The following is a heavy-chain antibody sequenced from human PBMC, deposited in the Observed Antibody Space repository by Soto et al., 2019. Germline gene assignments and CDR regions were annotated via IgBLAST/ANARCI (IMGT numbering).Heavy chain of an antibody. Sequence: ASVKVSCKASGYSFYNFGLSWVRQAPGQGLEWMGWISGYNGDTNSAHKFQGRVTMTTDTSTTTAYMEVRSLTSDDTAVYYCARHDPTNMIVKGWGQGTLVTVSS. CDR2: ISGYNGDT. D-gene: IGHD3-22*01. V-gene: IGHV1-18*01. CDR1: GYSFYNFG. J-gene: IGHJ4*02. CDR3: ARHDPTNMIVKG.